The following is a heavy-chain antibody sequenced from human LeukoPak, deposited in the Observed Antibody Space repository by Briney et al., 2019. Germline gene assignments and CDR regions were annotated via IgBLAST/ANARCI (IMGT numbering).Heavy chain of an antibody. CDR2: ISGSGGST. CDR3: AKAQQWLVLSYFDY. J-gene: IGHJ4*02. V-gene: IGHV3-23*01. D-gene: IGHD6-19*01. CDR1: GFTSSSYA. Sequence: GGSLRLSCAASGFTSSSYAMSWVRQAPGKGLEWVSAISGSGGSTYYADSVKGRFTISRDNSKNTLYLQMNSLRAEDTAVYYCAKAQQWLVLSYFDYWGQGTLVTVSS.